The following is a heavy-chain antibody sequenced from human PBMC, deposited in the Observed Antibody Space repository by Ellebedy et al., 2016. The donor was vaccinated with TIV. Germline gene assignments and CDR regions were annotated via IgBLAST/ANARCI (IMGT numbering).Heavy chain of an antibody. Sequence: GESLKIPCAASGFIFSSLAMFWVRQAPGKGLEWVSTLYSGDGTFYADSVKGRFTISRDNSKNTVYLQMNHLQVEDTAVSFCASRWELLFNFGAFVVWGQGTVVTVSS. D-gene: IGHD1-26*01. CDR1: GFIFSSLA. CDR2: LYSGDGT. CDR3: ASRWELLFNFGAFVV. J-gene: IGHJ3*01. V-gene: IGHV3-66*01.